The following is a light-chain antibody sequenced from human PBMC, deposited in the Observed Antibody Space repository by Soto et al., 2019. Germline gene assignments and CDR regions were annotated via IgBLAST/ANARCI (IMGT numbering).Light chain of an antibody. Sequence: DIQMTQSPSTLSASVGDRVTITCRASQSISSWLAWYQQKPGKAPRLLIYKASSLESGVPSRFSGSGSGTDFTLTISSLQPDDFATYYCQQYNSYSPFTFGQGTKLEI. CDR3: QQYNSYSPFT. V-gene: IGKV1-5*03. CDR1: QSISSW. CDR2: KAS. J-gene: IGKJ2*01.